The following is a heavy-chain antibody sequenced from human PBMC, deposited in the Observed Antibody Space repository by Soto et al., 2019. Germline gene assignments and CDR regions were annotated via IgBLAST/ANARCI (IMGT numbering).Heavy chain of an antibody. J-gene: IGHJ4*02. V-gene: IGHV3-30*18. CDR3: AKETSAAAGIYLIVKVTALFDY. D-gene: IGHD6-13*01. CDR1: GFTFSSYA. CDR2: ISYDGSYK. Sequence: GGSLRLSCAASGFTFSSYAMSWVRQAPGKGLEWVAVISYDGSYKYYADSVKGRFTISRDNSKNTLYLQMNSLRAEDTAVYYCAKETSAAAGIYLIVKVTALFDYWGQGTLVTVS.